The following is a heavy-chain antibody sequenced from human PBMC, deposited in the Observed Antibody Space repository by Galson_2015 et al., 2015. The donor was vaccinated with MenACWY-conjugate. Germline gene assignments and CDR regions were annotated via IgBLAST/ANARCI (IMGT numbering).Heavy chain of an antibody. CDR3: IRDEYGTGRVENR. V-gene: IGHV3-49*03. CDR1: GFTFGDYA. J-gene: IGHJ5*02. D-gene: IGHD3-10*01. CDR2: IRSKAYGGTT. Sequence: SLRLSCATSGFTFGDYAMSWFRQAPGKGLEWVGSIRSKAYGGTTDYAASVKDRFTISRDDSKSIAYLQMDSLKTEDTALYHCIRDEYGTGRVENRWGQGTLVTVSS.